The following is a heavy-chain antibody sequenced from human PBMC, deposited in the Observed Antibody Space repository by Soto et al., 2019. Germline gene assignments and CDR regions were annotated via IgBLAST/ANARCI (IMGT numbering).Heavy chain of an antibody. J-gene: IGHJ1*01. Sequence: GESLKISCKGSGYSFTSYWIGWVRQMPGKGLEWMGIIYPGDSDTRYSPSFQGQVTISADKSISTAYLQWSSLKASDTAMYYCAGLAYCGGDCWGAEYFQHWGQGTLVTVSS. CDR1: GYSFTSYW. D-gene: IGHD2-21*02. CDR3: AGLAYCGGDCWGAEYFQH. V-gene: IGHV5-51*01. CDR2: IYPGDSDT.